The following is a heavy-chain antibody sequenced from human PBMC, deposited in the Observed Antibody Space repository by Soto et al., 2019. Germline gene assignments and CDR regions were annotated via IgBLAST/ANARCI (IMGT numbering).Heavy chain of an antibody. J-gene: IGHJ6*03. Sequence: QVQLVQSGAEVKKPGASVKVSCKASGYTFTSYYMHWVRQAPGQGLEWMGIINPSGGSTSYAQKFQGRVTMTRETSTSTVYIELSSLRSEDTAVYYCASANCSSTSCTPYYYYYYYMDVWGKGTTVTVAS. D-gene: IGHD2-2*01. CDR2: INPSGGST. CDR3: ASANCSSTSCTPYYYYYYYMDV. V-gene: IGHV1-46*03. CDR1: GYTFTSYY.